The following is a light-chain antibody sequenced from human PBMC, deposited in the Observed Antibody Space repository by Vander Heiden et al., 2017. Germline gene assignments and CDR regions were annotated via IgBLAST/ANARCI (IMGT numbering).Light chain of an antibody. J-gene: IGLJ2*01. V-gene: IGLV3-21*02. Sequence: SYVLTQPPSASVAPGQTARITCGGNNIGSKSVHWYQQKPGQAPVLVVYDDSDRRSGSPERFSGSNSGNTATLTISRVEAGDEADYYCQVWESSSDLLVVFGGGTKLTVL. CDR1: NIGSKS. CDR3: QVWESSSDLLVV. CDR2: DDS.